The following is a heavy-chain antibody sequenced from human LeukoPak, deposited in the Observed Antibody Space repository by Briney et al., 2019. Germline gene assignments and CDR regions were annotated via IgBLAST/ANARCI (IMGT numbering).Heavy chain of an antibody. J-gene: IGHJ4*02. CDR2: ISGSGDTI. D-gene: IGHD4-23*01. V-gene: IGHV3-23*01. Sequence: GGSLRLSCAASGFTFSSYAMSWVRQAPGKGLEWFSAISGSGDTIYYADSVKGRFTISRDNSKNTLYLQMDSLRAEDTAVYYCAKALTTVVTPIDYWGQGTLVTVSS. CDR1: GFTFSSYA. CDR3: AKALTTVVTPIDY.